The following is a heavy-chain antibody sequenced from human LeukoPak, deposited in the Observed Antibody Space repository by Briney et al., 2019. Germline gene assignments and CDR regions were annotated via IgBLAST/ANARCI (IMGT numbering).Heavy chain of an antibody. CDR1: GGSFSGYY. CDR2: INHSGST. V-gene: IGHV4-34*01. CDR3: ARVLSGRGSLYSYYYYMDV. Sequence: SEALSFTCAVYGGSFSGYYWSWIRQPPGKGLEWIGEINHSGSTNYNPSLKSRVTISVDTSKNQFSLKLSSVTAADTAVYYCARVLSGRGSLYSYYYYMDVWGKGTTVTISS. J-gene: IGHJ6*03. D-gene: IGHD3-10*01.